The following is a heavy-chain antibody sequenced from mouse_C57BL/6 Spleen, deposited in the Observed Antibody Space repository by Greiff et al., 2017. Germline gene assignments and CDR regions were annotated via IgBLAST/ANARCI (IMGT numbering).Heavy chain of an antibody. CDR3: ARHEDYGYDGPWFAY. Sequence: VKVVESGPGLVAPSQSLSITCTVSGFSLTSYGVHWVRQPPGKGLEWLVVIWSDGSTTYNSALKSRLSISKDNSKSQVFLKMNSLQTDDTAMYYCARHEDYGYDGPWFAYWGQGTLVTVSA. J-gene: IGHJ3*01. CDR1: GFSLTSYG. V-gene: IGHV2-6-1*01. D-gene: IGHD2-2*01. CDR2: IWSDGST.